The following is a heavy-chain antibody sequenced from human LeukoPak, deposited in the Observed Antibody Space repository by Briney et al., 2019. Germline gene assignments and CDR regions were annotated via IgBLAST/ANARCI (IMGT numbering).Heavy chain of an antibody. V-gene: IGHV4-59*08. CDR2: IYYSGST. Sequence: PSETLSLTCTVSGGSISSYYWSWIRQPPGKGLEWIGYIYYSGSTNYNPPLKSRVTISVDTSKNQFSLKLSSVTAADTAVYYCARQTMNIAARPGWFDPWGQGTLVTVSS. CDR3: ARQTMNIAARPGWFDP. J-gene: IGHJ5*02. CDR1: GGSISSYY. D-gene: IGHD6-6*01.